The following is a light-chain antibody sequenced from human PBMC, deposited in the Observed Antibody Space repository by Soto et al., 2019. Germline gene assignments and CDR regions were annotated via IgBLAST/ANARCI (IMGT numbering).Light chain of an antibody. V-gene: IGLV3-21*02. CDR2: DDS. CDR3: QVWDVSTVHYV. J-gene: IGLJ1*01. CDR1: NIGSKT. Sequence: SYELTQPPSMSVAPGQTARITCGGSNIGSKTVHWYQQKAGQAPVLVVYDDSDRPSGIPERFSGSNSGNTATLTISRVEAGDEADYYCQVWDVSTVHYVFGTGTKVTV.